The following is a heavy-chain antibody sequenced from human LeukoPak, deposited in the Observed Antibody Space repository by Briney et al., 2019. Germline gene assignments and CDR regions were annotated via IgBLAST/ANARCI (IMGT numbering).Heavy chain of an antibody. Sequence: SETLSLTCAASGDSFIGYFWTWIRQAPGKGLEWIGDINHSGRTNYNPSLQRRVSISVDTSKNQFSLNVTSVTGADTAVYYCARTSGFFDSSGFYQQNPYYFQYWGQGVLVTVSS. J-gene: IGHJ4*02. CDR2: INHSGRT. D-gene: IGHD3-22*01. CDR3: ARTSGFFDSSGFYQQNPYYFQY. CDR1: GDSFIGYF. V-gene: IGHV4-34*01.